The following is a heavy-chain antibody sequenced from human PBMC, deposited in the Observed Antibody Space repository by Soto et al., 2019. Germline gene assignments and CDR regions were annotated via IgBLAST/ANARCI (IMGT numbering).Heavy chain of an antibody. CDR2: ISYDGSNK. Sequence: GGSLRLSCAASGFTFSSYGMHWVRQAPGKGLEWVAVISYDGSNKYHADSVKGRFTISRDNSKNTLYLQMSSLRAEDTAVYYCAKEMATTPNWCFDLWGRGTLVTVSS. CDR3: AKEMATTPNWCFDL. CDR1: GFTFSSYG. J-gene: IGHJ2*01. V-gene: IGHV3-30*18. D-gene: IGHD5-12*01.